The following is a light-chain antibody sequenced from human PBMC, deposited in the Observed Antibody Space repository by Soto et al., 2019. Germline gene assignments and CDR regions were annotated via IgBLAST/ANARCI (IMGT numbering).Light chain of an antibody. CDR2: DVS. J-gene: IGLJ2*01. CDR3: SSYRSGSTLVI. Sequence: QSALTQPASVSGSHGQSITISCTGSSRDIGDYNYVSWYQQHPDKAPKLMIYDVSNRPSGVSNRFSGSKSGNTASLTISGIQAEDEARYFCSSYRSGSTLVIFGGGTKLTVL. CDR1: SRDIGDYNY. V-gene: IGLV2-14*01.